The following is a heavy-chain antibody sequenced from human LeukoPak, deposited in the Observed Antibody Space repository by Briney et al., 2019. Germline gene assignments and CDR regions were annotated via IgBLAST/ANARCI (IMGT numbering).Heavy chain of an antibody. J-gene: IGHJ4*02. CDR2: ISSSSSYI. CDR3: ARDGYGDYKVSSITCY. Sequence: GSLRLSCAASGFTFSSYSMNWVRQAPGKGLEWVSSISSSSSYIYYADSVKGRFTISRDNAKNSLYLQMNSLRSEDTAVYYCARDGYGDYKVSSITCYWGQGTLVTVSS. V-gene: IGHV3-21*01. CDR1: GFTFSSYS. D-gene: IGHD4-17*01.